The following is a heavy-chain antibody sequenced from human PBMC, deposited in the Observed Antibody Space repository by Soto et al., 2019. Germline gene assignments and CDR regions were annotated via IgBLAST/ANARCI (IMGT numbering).Heavy chain of an antibody. D-gene: IGHD3-22*01. J-gene: IGHJ4*02. CDR2: IKSNTYGGTT. V-gene: IGHV3-49*03. CDR3: TRTRTTLIVVVSDY. CDR1: GFTFGGYA. Sequence: GGSLRLSCIASGFTFGGYAMSWIRQAPGKGLEWVAFIKSNTYGGTTQYAASAKGRFTISRDDSRGLAYLQMDSLKTEDTAVYYCTRTRTTLIVVVSDYWGQGTLVTVSS.